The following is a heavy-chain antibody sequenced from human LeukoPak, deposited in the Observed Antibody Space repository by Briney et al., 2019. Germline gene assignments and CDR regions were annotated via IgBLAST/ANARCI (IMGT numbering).Heavy chain of an antibody. J-gene: IGHJ4*02. D-gene: IGHD2-15*01. CDR1: GFTFSSYV. V-gene: IGHV3-23*01. CDR3: AKGGSGGFGCGGSCYGFWDY. CDR2: ISISGGTT. Sequence: GGSLRLSCAASGFTFSSYVMTWVRQAPGKGLEWASGISISGGTTYYADSVKGRFTISRDNPKNTLYLQMNSLRVDDTAVYYCAKGGSGGFGCGGSCYGFWDYWGQGTLVTVSS.